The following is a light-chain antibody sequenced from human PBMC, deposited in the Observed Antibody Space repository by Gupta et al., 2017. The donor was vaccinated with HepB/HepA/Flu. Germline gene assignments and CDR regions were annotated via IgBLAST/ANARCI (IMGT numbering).Light chain of an antibody. Sequence: QSALTQPASVSGSPGQSITISCTGTSSDVGGYNYVSWYQQHPGKAPKLIIYDVSNRPSGVSNRFSGSKSGNTASLTXSXLQAEDXADYYCNSYTSSSTVLFGGGTKLTV. V-gene: IGLV2-14*03. CDR1: SSDVGGYNY. J-gene: IGLJ2*01. CDR2: DVS. CDR3: NSYTSSSTVL.